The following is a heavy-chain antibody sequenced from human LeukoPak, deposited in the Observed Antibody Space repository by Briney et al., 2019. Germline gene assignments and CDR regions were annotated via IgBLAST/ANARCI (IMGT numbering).Heavy chain of an antibody. Sequence: GGSLRLSCAASGFTFSSYAMHWVRQAPGKGLEYVSAISSNGGSTYYANSVKGRFTISRDNSKNTLYLQMGSLRAEDMAVYYCAKIDEWLADYYYYYMDVWSKGTSVTISS. CDR3: AKIDEWLADYYYYYMDV. CDR1: GFTFSSYA. D-gene: IGHD6-19*01. J-gene: IGHJ6*03. V-gene: IGHV3-64*01. CDR2: ISSNGGST.